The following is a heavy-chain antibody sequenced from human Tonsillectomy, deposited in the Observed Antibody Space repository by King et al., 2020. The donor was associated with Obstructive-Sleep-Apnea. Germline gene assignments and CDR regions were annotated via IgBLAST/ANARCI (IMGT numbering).Heavy chain of an antibody. CDR2: MYYSGST. J-gene: IGHJ4*02. V-gene: IGHV4-39*07. D-gene: IGHD3-9*01. Sequence: QLQESGPGLVKPSETLSLTCTVSSGSISSSSYYWGWIRQPPGKGLEWIGSMYYSGSTYYNPSLKSRVTISVDTSKNQFSLKLSSVTAADTAVYYYASLELRYFDWLLVPCFDYWGQGTLVTVSS. CDR3: ASLELRYFDWLLVPCFDY. CDR1: SGSISSSSYY.